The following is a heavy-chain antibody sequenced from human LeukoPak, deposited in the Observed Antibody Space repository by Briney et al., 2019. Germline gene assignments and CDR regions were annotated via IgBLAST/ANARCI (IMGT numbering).Heavy chain of an antibody. J-gene: IGHJ4*02. CDR1: GFTFSSYS. CDR2: ISGDGGST. V-gene: IGHV3-43*02. Sequence: PGGSLRLSCAASGFTFSSYSMHWVRQPPGKGLEWVSLISGDGGSTYYADSVKGRFTISRDNIKNSLYLYLDSLRTEDTALYYCAKAEYGGNYKPFDFWGQGTLVTVSS. CDR3: AKAEYGGNYKPFDF. D-gene: IGHD4-23*01.